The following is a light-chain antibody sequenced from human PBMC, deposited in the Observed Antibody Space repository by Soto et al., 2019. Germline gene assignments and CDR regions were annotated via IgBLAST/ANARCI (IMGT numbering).Light chain of an antibody. CDR3: QQANSFPIT. CDR1: QGISTW. V-gene: IGKV1-12*01. CDR2: GAS. J-gene: IGKJ5*01. Sequence: EIQMTQSPSSLSASVGDRVTITCRASQGISTWLAWYQQKAGKAPNLLIYGASNLHSGVPSRFSGSGSGTNFTLTISSLQPEDFATYYCQQANSFPITFGQGTRLET.